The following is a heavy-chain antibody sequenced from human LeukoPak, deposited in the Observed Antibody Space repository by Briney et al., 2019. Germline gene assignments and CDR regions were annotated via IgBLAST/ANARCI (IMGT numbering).Heavy chain of an antibody. CDR2: IYYSGST. J-gene: IGHJ5*02. D-gene: IGHD2-15*01. CDR3: ARHSGYCSGGSCYPNWFDP. CDR1: GGSISSSSYY. V-gene: IGHV4-39*01. Sequence: SETLSLTCTVSGGSISSSSYYWGWIRQPPGKGLEWIGSIYYSGSTYYNLSLKSRVTISVDTSKNQFSLKLSSVTAADTAVYYCARHSGYCSGGSCYPNWFDPWGQGTLVTVSS.